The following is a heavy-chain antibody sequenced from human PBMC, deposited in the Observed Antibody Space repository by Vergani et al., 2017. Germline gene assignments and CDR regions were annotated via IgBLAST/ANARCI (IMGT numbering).Heavy chain of an antibody. J-gene: IGHJ6*03. Sequence: EVQLLESGGGLVQPGGSLRLSCAASGFTFSSYAMSWVRQAPGKGLEWVSAISGSGGSTYYADSVKGRFTISRDNSKNTLYLQMNSLRAEDTAVYYCVKPNAPCSSTSCPNYYYMDVWGKGP. CDR3: VKPNAPCSSTSCPNYYYMDV. D-gene: IGHD2-2*01. V-gene: IGHV3-23*01. CDR1: GFTFSSYA. CDR2: ISGSGGST.